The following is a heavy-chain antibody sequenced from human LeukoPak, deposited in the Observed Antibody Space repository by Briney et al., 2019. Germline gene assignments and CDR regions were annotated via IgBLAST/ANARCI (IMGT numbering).Heavy chain of an antibody. J-gene: IGHJ5*02. Sequence: SETLSLTCAVYGESFSGHFWSWIRQAPEKGLEWIGEINDNGRTHTNLSLESRVTISFDTSKNQFSLRLTSVTAADRAVYYCARCVKARVVQSRCYYDPWGQGTLVTVSS. V-gene: IGHV4-34*01. CDR3: ARCVKARVVQSRCYYDP. CDR2: INDNGRT. D-gene: IGHD2-15*01. CDR1: GESFSGHF.